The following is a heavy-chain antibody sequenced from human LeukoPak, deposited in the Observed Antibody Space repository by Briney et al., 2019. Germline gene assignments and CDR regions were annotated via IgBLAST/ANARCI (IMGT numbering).Heavy chain of an antibody. D-gene: IGHD4-11*01. Sequence: ASAKVSCKASGYTFTGYYMHWVRQAPGQGLEWMGWINPNSGGTSYAQKFQGRVTMTRDTSISTAYMELSRLRSDDTAVYYCARDLTTVTTLRLARWWHYWGQGTLVTVSS. CDR2: INPNSGGT. V-gene: IGHV1-2*02. CDR1: GYTFTGYY. CDR3: ARDLTTVTTLRLARWWHY. J-gene: IGHJ4*02.